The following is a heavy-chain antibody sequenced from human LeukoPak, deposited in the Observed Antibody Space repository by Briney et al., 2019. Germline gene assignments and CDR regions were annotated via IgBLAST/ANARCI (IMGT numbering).Heavy chain of an antibody. CDR3: ARHREATTGTNFDY. Sequence: SETLSLTCTVSGASISSYYWSWIRQPAGKGLEWIGRIYTSGSTNYNPSLKSRVTMSVDTSENQFSLRLSSVTAADTAVYYCARHREATTGTNFDYWGQGTLVTVSS. CDR1: GASISSYY. CDR2: IYTSGST. D-gene: IGHD4-17*01. J-gene: IGHJ4*02. V-gene: IGHV4-4*07.